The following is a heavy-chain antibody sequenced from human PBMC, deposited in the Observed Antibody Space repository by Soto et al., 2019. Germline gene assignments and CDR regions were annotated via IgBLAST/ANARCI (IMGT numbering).Heavy chain of an antibody. CDR2: ISSNGGST. CDR3: ARGYDSSGYYPTFDY. Sequence: EVQLVESGGGLVQPGGSLRLSCAASGFTLSSYAMHWVRQAPGKGLEYVSAISSNGGSTYYANSVKGRFTISRDNSKNTLYLQMGSLRAEDMAVYYCARGYDSSGYYPTFDYWGQGTLVTVS. CDR1: GFTLSSYA. J-gene: IGHJ4*02. V-gene: IGHV3-64*01. D-gene: IGHD3-22*01.